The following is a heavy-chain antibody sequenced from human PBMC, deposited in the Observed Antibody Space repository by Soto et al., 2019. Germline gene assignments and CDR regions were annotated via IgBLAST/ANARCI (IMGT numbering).Heavy chain of an antibody. CDR2: IYSGGST. CDR3: ARDRIAAADYYYGMDV. CDR1: GFTVSSNY. V-gene: IGHV3-66*01. J-gene: IGHJ6*02. Sequence: EVPLVESGGGLVQPGGSLRLSCAASGFTVSSNYMSWVRQAPGKGLEWVSVIYSGGSTYYADSVKGRFTISRDNSKNTLYLQMNSLRAEDTAVYYCARDRIAAADYYYGMDVWGQGTTVTVSS. D-gene: IGHD6-13*01.